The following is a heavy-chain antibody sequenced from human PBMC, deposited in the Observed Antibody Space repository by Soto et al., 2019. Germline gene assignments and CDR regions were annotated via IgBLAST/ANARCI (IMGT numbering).Heavy chain of an antibody. CDR3: AKEFDTSGYYSYYYAMDV. D-gene: IGHD3-22*01. Sequence: EVQLLESGGGLVQPGGSLRLSCVASGFSFGTYAMTWVRQVPGKGLEWVSTISGGIGSTFYADSVKGRFTISRDISKNTVDLQMNSLRAEDTAVYYCAKEFDTSGYYSYYYAMDVWGQGTTVTVSS. V-gene: IGHV3-23*01. CDR1: GFSFGTYA. J-gene: IGHJ6*02. CDR2: ISGGIGST.